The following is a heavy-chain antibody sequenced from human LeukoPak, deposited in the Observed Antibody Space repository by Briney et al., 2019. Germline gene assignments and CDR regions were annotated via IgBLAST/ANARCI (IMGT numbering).Heavy chain of an antibody. CDR2: IYTSGST. V-gene: IGHV4-61*02. Sequence: SQTLSLTCTVSGGSISSGSYYWSWIRQPAGKGLEWIGRIYTSGSTNYNPSLKSRVTISVDTSKNQFSLKLSSVTAADTAVYYCARDYSSGDYFDYWGQGTLVTVSS. CDR3: ARDYSSGDYFDY. CDR1: GGSISSGSYY. D-gene: IGHD3-22*01. J-gene: IGHJ4*02.